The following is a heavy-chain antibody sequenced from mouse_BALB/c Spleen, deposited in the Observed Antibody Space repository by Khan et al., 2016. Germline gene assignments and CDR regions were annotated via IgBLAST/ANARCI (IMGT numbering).Heavy chain of an antibody. V-gene: IGHV10-1*02. D-gene: IGHD2-10*01. CDR1: GFTFNTYA. Sequence: EVQLVESGGGLVQPTGSLKLSCAASGFTFNTYAMNWVRQAPGKGLEWVARIRSKSNNYATYYADSVKDSITISRDDSQSMLYLQMNNVETEDTAMYYCVRLSYFAYWGRGTLVTVSA. J-gene: IGHJ3*01. CDR2: IRSKSNNYAT. CDR3: VRLSYFAY.